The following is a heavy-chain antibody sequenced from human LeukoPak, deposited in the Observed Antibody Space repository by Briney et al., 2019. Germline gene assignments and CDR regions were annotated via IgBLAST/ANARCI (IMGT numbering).Heavy chain of an antibody. D-gene: IGHD3-22*01. CDR2: IIPIFGTA. CDR3: ARANYYDSSGYFLFDY. V-gene: IGHV1-69*05. CDR1: GYTFTSYD. Sequence: SVKVSCKASGYTFTSYDINWVRQAPGQGLEWMGGIIPIFGTANYAQKFQGRVTITTDESTSTAYMELSSLRSEDTAVYYCARANYYDSSGYFLFDYWGQGTLVTVSS. J-gene: IGHJ4*02.